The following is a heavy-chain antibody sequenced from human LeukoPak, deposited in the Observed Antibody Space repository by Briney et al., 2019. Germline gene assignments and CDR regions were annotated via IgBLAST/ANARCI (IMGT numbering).Heavy chain of an antibody. CDR2: ISRGGTNI. Sequence: HPGGSLRLSCEASGLIFSAHDLNWLRQAPGKGLEWVSHISRGGTNIQYTDSVKGRFTISRDDAKNSLNLQMNSLRVEDTAVYYCLTNEWVGELLYIYWGKEIKVTVSS. CDR3: LTNEWVGELLYIY. J-gene: IGHJ4*02. CDR1: GLIFSAHD. V-gene: IGHV3-48*03. D-gene: IGHD3-10*01.